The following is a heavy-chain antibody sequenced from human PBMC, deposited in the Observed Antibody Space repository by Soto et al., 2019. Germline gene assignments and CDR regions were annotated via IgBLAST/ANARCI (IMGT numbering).Heavy chain of an antibody. CDR3: ARGWDSSGWYRAFDI. CDR2: IWYDGSNK. Sequence: GGSLRLSCAASGFTFSSYGMHWVRQAPGKGLEWVAVIWYDGSNKYYADSVKGRFTISRDNSKNTLYLQMNSLRAEDTAVYYCARGWDSSGWYRAFDIWGQRTMVTVSS. V-gene: IGHV3-33*01. D-gene: IGHD6-19*01. CDR1: GFTFSSYG. J-gene: IGHJ3*02.